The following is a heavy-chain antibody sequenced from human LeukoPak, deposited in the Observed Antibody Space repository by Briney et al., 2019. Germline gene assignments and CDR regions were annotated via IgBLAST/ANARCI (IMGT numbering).Heavy chain of an antibody. CDR2: ISSSSSTI. CDR1: GFTFGTYA. V-gene: IGHV3-48*01. J-gene: IGHJ3*02. D-gene: IGHD3-10*01. CDR3: ARSDYYGSGSYFSHAFDI. Sequence: HPGGSLRLSCAASGFTFGTYAMNWVRQAPGKGLEWVSYISSSSSTIYYADSVKGRFTISRDNAKNSLYLQMNSLRAEDTAVYYCARSDYYGSGSYFSHAFDIWGQGTMVTVSS.